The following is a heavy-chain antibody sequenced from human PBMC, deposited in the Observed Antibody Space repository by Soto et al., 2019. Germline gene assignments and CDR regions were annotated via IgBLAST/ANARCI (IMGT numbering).Heavy chain of an antibody. CDR1: GFTFSHYG. CDR2: ISYDGSNK. Sequence: QVQLVESGGGVVQPGRSLRLSCAASGFTFSHYGMQWVRQAPGKGLEWVAVISYDGSNKYYADSVKGRFTISRDNSTDTLFLQIKSLRAEDTAVYFCAKEEMATIDYWGQGSLVTVSS. CDR3: AKEEMATIDY. J-gene: IGHJ4*02. V-gene: IGHV3-30*18.